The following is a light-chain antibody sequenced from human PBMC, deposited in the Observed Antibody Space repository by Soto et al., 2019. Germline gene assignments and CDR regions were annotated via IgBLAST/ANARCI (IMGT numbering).Light chain of an antibody. V-gene: IGKV1-39*01. CDR1: QSIKNY. Sequence: DIQMTQSPSSLSASVGDRVTITCRASQSIKNYLNWYQQKPGKAPKLLIYAASSLQSGVPSRFSGSGSGTDFTLTISSLQPEDFATYYCQQSYSTPQITFGQGTRLEIK. J-gene: IGKJ5*01. CDR3: QQSYSTPQIT. CDR2: AAS.